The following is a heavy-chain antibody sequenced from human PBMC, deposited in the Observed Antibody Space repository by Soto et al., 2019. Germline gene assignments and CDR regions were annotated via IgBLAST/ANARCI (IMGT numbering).Heavy chain of an antibody. V-gene: IGHV3-30*18. CDR3: AKDTGGIQYYYYMDV. J-gene: IGHJ6*03. CDR2: ISYDGSNK. CDR1: GFTFSSYG. Sequence: GGSLRLSCAASGFTFSSYGMHWVRQAPGKGLEWVAVISYDGSNKYYADSVKGRFTISRDNSKNTLYLQMNSLRAEDTAVYYCAKDTGGIQYYYYMDVWGKGTTVTVSS. D-gene: IGHD5-18*01.